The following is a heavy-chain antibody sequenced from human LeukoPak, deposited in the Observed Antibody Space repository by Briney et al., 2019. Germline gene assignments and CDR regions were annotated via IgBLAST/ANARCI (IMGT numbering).Heavy chain of an antibody. CDR2: ISSSSSYI. V-gene: IGHV3-21*01. Sequence: GGSLRLSCAASGFTFSSYSMNWVRQAPGKGLEWVSSISSSSSYIYYADSVKGRFTISRDNAKNSLYPQMNSLRAEDTAVYYCARTTSYCSGGSCYSLGYWGQGTLVTVSS. CDR3: ARTTSYCSGGSCYSLGY. J-gene: IGHJ4*02. CDR1: GFTFSSYS. D-gene: IGHD2-15*01.